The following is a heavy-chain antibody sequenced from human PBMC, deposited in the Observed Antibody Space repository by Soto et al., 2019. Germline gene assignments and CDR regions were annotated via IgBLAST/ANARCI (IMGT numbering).Heavy chain of an antibody. V-gene: IGHV4-39*01. CDR3: ATSGGSLHNWFDP. CDR1: GASMSSSLYY. Sequence: SSETLSLTCTVSGASMSSSLYYWGWIRQPPGRGLDWIGTIFYSGTTYYNPSLESRVTISIDKSKNQFSLKLSSVTAADTAVYYCATSGGSLHNWFDPWGQGTLVTGSS. J-gene: IGHJ5*02. D-gene: IGHD2-15*01. CDR2: IFYSGTT.